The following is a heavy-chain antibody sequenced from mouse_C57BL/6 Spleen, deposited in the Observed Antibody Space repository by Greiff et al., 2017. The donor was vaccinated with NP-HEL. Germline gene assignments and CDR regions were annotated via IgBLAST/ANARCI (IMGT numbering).Heavy chain of an antibody. CDR1: GYSITSGYY. CDR2: ISYDGSN. V-gene: IGHV3-6*01. J-gene: IGHJ4*01. Sequence: ESGPGLVKPSQSLSLTCSVTGYSITSGYYWNWIRQFPGNKLEWMGYISYDGSNNYNPSLKNRISITRDTSKNQFFLKLNSVTTEDTATYYCARLWLRRDYYAMDYWGQGTSVTVSS. D-gene: IGHD2-2*01. CDR3: ARLWLRRDYYAMDY.